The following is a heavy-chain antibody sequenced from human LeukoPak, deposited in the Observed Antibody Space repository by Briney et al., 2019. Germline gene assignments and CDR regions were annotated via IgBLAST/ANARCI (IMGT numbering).Heavy chain of an antibody. V-gene: IGHV4-34*01. CDR1: GGSFSGYY. CDR3: ARVASQNQITMLDY. D-gene: IGHD3-10*01. CDR2: INHSEST. J-gene: IGHJ4*02. Sequence: SETLSLTCAVYGGSFSGYYWSWIRQPPGKGLEWIGEINHSESTNYNPSLKSRVTISVDTSKNQFSLKLSSVTAADTAVYYCARVASQNQITMLDYWGQGTLVTVSS.